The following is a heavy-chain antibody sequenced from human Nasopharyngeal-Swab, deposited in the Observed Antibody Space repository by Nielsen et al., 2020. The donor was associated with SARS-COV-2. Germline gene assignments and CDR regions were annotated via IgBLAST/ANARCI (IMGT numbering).Heavy chain of an antibody. D-gene: IGHD1-26*01. Sequence: GGSLRLSCAASEFTFSDYYMSWIRQAPGKGLEWVSYISSSGSTIYYADSVKGRFTISRDNAKNSLYLQMNSLRAEDTAVYYCAREIWSGSFLDYWGQGTLVTVSS. V-gene: IGHV3-11*01. CDR3: AREIWSGSFLDY. J-gene: IGHJ4*02. CDR2: ISSSGSTI. CDR1: EFTFSDYY.